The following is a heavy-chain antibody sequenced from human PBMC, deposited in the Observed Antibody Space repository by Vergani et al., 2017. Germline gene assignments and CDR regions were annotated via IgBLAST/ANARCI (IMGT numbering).Heavy chain of an antibody. V-gene: IGHV1-8*01. CDR1: GYTFTSYD. J-gene: IGHJ6*02. CDR2: MNPNSGNT. CDR3: ARTPAATTPHYYYYGMDV. Sequence: QAQLVQSGAEVKKPGASVKVSCKASGYTFTSYDINWVRQATGQGLEWMGWMNPNSGNTGYAQKFQGRVTMTRNTSISTAYMELSSLRSEDTAVYYCARTPAATTPHYYYYGMDVWGQGTTVTVSS. D-gene: IGHD2-2*01.